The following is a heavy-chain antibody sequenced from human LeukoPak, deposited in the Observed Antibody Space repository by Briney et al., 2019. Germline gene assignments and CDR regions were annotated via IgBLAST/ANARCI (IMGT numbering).Heavy chain of an antibody. CDR2: ISGSGAST. CDR1: GFTFSSYA. D-gene: IGHD6-6*01. Sequence: GGSLRLSCAASGFTFSSYAMSWVRQAPGKGLEWVSDISGSGASTYHADSVKGRFTISRDNSRNTVYLQMNSLRAEDTAVYYCAKKTSIAARPGHFDLWGRGTLVTVSS. V-gene: IGHV3-23*01. CDR3: AKKTSIAARPGHFDL. J-gene: IGHJ2*01.